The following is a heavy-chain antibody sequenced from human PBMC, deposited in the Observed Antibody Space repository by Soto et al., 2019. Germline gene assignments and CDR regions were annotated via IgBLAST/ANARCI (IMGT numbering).Heavy chain of an antibody. D-gene: IGHD2-8*01. CDR2: VSERGITT. Sequence: PGGSLRLSCGASGFNFSNFDMNWVRQAPGRGLEWISLVSERGITTTYADSVRSRFTVSRDNAQSSLYLQMDRLTVEDTGVYYCARGGVVWGRGVLVTVSS. CDR1: GFNFSNFD. CDR3: ARGGVV. J-gene: IGHJ4*02. V-gene: IGHV3-48*03.